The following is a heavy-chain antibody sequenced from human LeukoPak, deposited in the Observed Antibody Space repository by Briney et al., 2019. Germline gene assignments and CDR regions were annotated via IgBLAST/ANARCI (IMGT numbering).Heavy chain of an antibody. CDR3: ARTSSSWL. D-gene: IGHD6-13*01. CDR1: GASINRYY. Sequence: SETLSLTCTFSGASINRYYWSWIRQPPGKGLEWIRCIYDRGSTDYNPSLKSRVTISVDTSKNQFSLKLTSVTAADTAMYYCARTSSSWLWGQGTLVTVSS. CDR2: IYDRGST. J-gene: IGHJ4*02. V-gene: IGHV4-59*01.